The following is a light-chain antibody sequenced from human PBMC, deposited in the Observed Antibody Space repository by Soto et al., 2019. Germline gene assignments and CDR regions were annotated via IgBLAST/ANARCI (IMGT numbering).Light chain of an antibody. CDR3: SSYAGSNGV. V-gene: IGLV2-8*01. CDR1: SSDVGGYNY. CDR2: EVS. J-gene: IGLJ1*01. Sequence: QSALTQPPSASGSPGQSVTISCTGTSSDVGGYNYVSWYQQHPGKAPKHMIYEVSKRPSGVPDRFSGSKSGNTASLTVSGLQAEDEADYYCSSYAGSNGVFGTGTKVTVL.